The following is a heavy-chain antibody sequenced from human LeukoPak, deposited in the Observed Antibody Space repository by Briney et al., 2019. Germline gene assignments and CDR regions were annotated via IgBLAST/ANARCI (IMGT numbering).Heavy chain of an antibody. V-gene: IGHV3-11*01. Sequence: GGSLRLSCAASGFTFSDYYMSWIRQAPGKGLEWVSYISSSGSTVYYADSVKGRFTISRDNAKNSLYLQMNSLRAEDTAVYYCAREEVVGAYFQHWGQGTLVTVSS. CDR3: AREEVVGAYFQH. J-gene: IGHJ1*01. CDR1: GFTFSDYY. CDR2: ISSSGSTV. D-gene: IGHD2-15*01.